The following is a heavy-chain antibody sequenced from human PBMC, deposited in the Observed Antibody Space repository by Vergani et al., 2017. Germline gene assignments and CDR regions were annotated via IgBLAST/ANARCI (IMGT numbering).Heavy chain of an antibody. CDR1: GFTFSSDA. CDR3: AKDREGYCSSTSCYISYFDY. CDR2: ISGSGGST. J-gene: IGHJ4*02. Sequence: EVQLLESGGGLVQPGGSLRLSCAASGFTFSSDAMSWVRQAPGKGLEWVSAISGSGGSTYYADSVKGRFTISRDNSKNTLYLQMNSLRAEDTAVYYCAKDREGYCSSTSCYISYFDYWGQGTLVTVSS. V-gene: IGHV3-23*01. D-gene: IGHD2-2*02.